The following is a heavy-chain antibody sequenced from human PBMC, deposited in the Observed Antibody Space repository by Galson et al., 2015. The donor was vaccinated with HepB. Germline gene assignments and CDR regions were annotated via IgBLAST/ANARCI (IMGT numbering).Heavy chain of an antibody. J-gene: IGHJ6*02. CDR3: TRDGRGGGSYEASFYYYYGMDV. Sequence: SLRLSCAASGFTFGDYAMSWFRQAPGKGLEWVGFIRSKAYGGTTEYAASVKGRFTISRDDSKSIAYLQMNSLKTEDTAVYYCTRDGRGGGSYEASFYYYYGMDVWGQGTTVTVSS. V-gene: IGHV3-49*03. CDR1: GFTFGDYA. CDR2: IRSKAYGGTT. D-gene: IGHD1-26*01.